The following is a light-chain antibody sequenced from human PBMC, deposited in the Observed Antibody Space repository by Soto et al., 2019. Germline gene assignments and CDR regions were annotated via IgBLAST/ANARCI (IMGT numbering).Light chain of an antibody. CDR2: KVT. V-gene: IGLV2-14*01. CDR3: SSYTSNTTHVI. J-gene: IGLJ2*01. Sequence: QSALTQPASVSGSPGQSITIPCTGTSSDIGTYDYVSWYQQHPGQAPRLIVYKVTYRPSGVSNRFSGSKSGNTASLTFSGLQAEDEADDYCSSYTSNTTHVIFGGGTKLTVL. CDR1: SSDIGTYDY.